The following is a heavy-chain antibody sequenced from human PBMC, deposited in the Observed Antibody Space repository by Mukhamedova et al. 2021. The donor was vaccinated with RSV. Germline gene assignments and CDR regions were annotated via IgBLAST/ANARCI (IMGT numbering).Heavy chain of an antibody. V-gene: IGHV1-8*01. J-gene: IGHJ5*02. Sequence: AAGRGLEWMGWMNPKSGNTGYSQKFQGRVSMTRDTSITTAYMELSGLTTDDTAVYYCAREITMVEGATGDWFDPWGQGTLVTVSS. CDR2: MNPKSGNT. D-gene: IGHD3-10*01. CDR3: AREITMVEGATGDWFDP.